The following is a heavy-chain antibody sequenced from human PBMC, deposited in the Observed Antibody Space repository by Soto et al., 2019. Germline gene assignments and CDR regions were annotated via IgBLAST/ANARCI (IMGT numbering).Heavy chain of an antibody. V-gene: IGHV4-4*07. CDR3: ARMRAAGTFDY. CDR2: IYSDGST. Sequence: SETLSLTCTVSGGSIIGYYWSCIRQPAGKGLEWIGRIYSDGSTNYNPSLKSRVTMSVDTSKNQFSLKLTSMTAADTAMYYCARMRAAGTFDYWGQGTQVTVSS. J-gene: IGHJ4*02. D-gene: IGHD6-13*01. CDR1: GGSIIGYY.